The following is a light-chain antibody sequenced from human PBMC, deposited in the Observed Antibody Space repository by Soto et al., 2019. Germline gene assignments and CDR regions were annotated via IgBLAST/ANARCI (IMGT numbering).Light chain of an antibody. V-gene: IGKV1-5*03. CDR3: QQYNSYPWT. Sequence: DIQMTQSPSTLSASVGDRVTITCRASQRISSWLAWYQQKPGEAPKLLIYEASSLQSGVPSRFSGSGSGTEFTLTIGSLRPDDFATYNCQQYNSYPWTFGQGTKVEIK. CDR2: EAS. J-gene: IGKJ1*01. CDR1: QRISSW.